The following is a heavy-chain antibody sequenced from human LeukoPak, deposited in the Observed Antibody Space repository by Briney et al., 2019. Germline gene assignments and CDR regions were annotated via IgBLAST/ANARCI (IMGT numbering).Heavy chain of an antibody. J-gene: IGHJ4*02. CDR1: GGSFSGYY. CDR2: INHSGST. Sequence: SETLSLTCAVYGGSFSGYYWSWIRQPPGKGLEWIGEINHSGSTNYNPSLKSRVTISVDTSKNQFSLKLSSVTAADTSVYYCARDGPEGYWRQGTLVTDSS. CDR3: ARDGPEGY. V-gene: IGHV4-34*01.